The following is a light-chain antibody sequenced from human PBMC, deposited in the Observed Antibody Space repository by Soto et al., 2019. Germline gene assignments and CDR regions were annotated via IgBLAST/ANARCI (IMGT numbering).Light chain of an antibody. V-gene: IGLV2-11*02. Sequence: QXALTQPLSVSGSPGHSVTISCTGCSSDIGGYDYVSWYQQRPGEAPRLSIYDVFKRPLGVPDRFSGSKSGNTASLTISGLQPEDEGDYYCCSSAGTSWVFGGGTKVTVL. J-gene: IGLJ3*02. CDR1: SSDIGGYDY. CDR2: DVF. CDR3: CSSAGTSWV.